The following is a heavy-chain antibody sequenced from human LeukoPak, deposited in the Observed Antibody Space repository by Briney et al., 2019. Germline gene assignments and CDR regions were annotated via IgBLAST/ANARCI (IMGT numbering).Heavy chain of an antibody. V-gene: IGHV3-23*01. Sequence: GGSLRLSCAASGFTFSSYAMSWVRQAPGKGLEWVSAISGSGGNTYYADSVKGRFTISRENSKSTLYLQMNSLRAEDTAVYYCTKVRPAGNDYWGQGTLVTVSS. CDR3: TKVRPAGNDY. CDR2: ISGSGGNT. CDR1: GFTFSSYA. J-gene: IGHJ4*02. D-gene: IGHD6-13*01.